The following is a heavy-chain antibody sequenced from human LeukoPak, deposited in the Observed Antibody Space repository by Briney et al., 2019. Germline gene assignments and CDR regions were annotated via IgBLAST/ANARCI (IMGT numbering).Heavy chain of an antibody. V-gene: IGHV4-31*03. CDR1: GGSISSGNHY. J-gene: IGHJ4*02. D-gene: IGHD2-21*01. CDR2: IFYSGST. Sequence: PSQTLSLTCTVSGGSISSGNHYWTWIRQLPGKGLEWIGYIFYSGSTYYNPSLKSRVTISVDTSNNQFSLKLNSVTAADTAVYYCASRSPPGETGYFDYWGPGTLLTVSS. CDR3: ASRSPPGETGYFDY.